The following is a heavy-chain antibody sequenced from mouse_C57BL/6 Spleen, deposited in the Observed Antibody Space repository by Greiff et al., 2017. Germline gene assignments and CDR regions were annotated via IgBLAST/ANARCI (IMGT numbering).Heavy chain of an antibody. CDR3: AILTEGDY. V-gene: IGHV1-69*01. D-gene: IGHD4-1*01. CDR2: IDPSDSYT. J-gene: IGHJ2*01. CDR1: GYTFTSYW. Sequence: VQLQQPGAELVMPGASVKLSCKASGYTFTSYWMHWVKQRPGQGLEWIGEIDPSDSYTNYNQKFKGKSTLTVDKSSSTAYMQLSSLTSEDSAVYYCAILTEGDYWVQGTTLTVSS.